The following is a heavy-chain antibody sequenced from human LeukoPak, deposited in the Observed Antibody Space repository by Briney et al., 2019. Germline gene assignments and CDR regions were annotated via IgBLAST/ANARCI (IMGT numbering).Heavy chain of an antibody. CDR3: AKARHTYSSCTSNFYYYYMDV. J-gene: IGHJ6*03. CDR2: VYAGGTT. Sequence: GGSLRLSCAASGLIASINYMTWVRQAPGKGLEWVSVVYAGGTTYYAESVKGRFTISRDNSKNTVYLQMNSLRAEDTAVYYCAKARHTYSSCTSNFYYYYMDVWGEGTTVTVSS. V-gene: IGHV3-53*01. D-gene: IGHD6-19*01. CDR1: GLIASINY.